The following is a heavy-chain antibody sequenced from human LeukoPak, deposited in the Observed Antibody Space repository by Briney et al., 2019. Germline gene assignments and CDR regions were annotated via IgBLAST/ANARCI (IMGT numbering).Heavy chain of an antibody. J-gene: IGHJ3*02. Sequence: GGSLRLSCAASGFTFSRDSMNWVRQAPGKGLEWVSSISSSSTYIYYADSVKGRFTISRDNAKNSLHLQMNSLRAEDTAAYYCARGGGYSGYDLDAFDIWGQGAMVGVSS. V-gene: IGHV3-21*01. D-gene: IGHD5-12*01. CDR1: GFTFSRDS. CDR3: ARGGGYSGYDLDAFDI. CDR2: ISSSSTYI.